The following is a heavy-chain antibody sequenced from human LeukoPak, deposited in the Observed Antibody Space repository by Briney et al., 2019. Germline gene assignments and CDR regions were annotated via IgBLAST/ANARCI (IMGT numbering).Heavy chain of an antibody. CDR2: TYYRSKWYN. CDR3: ARDYYDSSGYYYLGYYYYGMDV. V-gene: IGHV6-1*01. J-gene: IGHJ6*02. D-gene: IGHD3-22*01. Sequence: SQTLSLTCAISGDSVSSNSAAWNWIRQSPSRGLEWLGRTYYRSKWYNDYAVSVKSRITINPDTSKNQFSLQLNSVTPEDTAVYYCARDYYDSSGYYYLGYYYYGMDVWGQGTTVTVSS. CDR1: GDSVSSNSAA.